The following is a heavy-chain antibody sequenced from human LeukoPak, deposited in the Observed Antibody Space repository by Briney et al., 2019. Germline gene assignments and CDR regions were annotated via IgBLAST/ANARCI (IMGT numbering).Heavy chain of an antibody. D-gene: IGHD5-24*01. V-gene: IGHV3-23*01. J-gene: IGHJ4*02. Sequence: PGGSLRLSCAASGFTFSSYAMSWVRQAPGKGLEWVSAISGSGGSTYYADSVKGRFSISRDNSKNTLYLQMNSLRAEDTAVYYCAKDRDGYNFPEGFDYWGQGTLVTVSS. CDR2: ISGSGGST. CDR3: AKDRDGYNFPEGFDY. CDR1: GFTFSSYA.